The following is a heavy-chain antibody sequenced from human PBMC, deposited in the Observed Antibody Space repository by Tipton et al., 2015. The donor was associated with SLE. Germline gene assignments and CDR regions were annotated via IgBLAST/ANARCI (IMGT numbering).Heavy chain of an antibody. Sequence: TLSLTCAVYGGSFSGYYWSWIRHPPGKGLEWIGEINHSGNTNYNPSLKSRVTISVDTSKNQFSLTLSSVTAADTAVYYCARAGATSRHYYFYIDVWGKGTTVTVSS. V-gene: IGHV4-34*01. CDR3: ARAGATSRHYYFYIDV. D-gene: IGHD1-26*01. CDR1: GGSFSGYY. J-gene: IGHJ6*03. CDR2: INHSGNT.